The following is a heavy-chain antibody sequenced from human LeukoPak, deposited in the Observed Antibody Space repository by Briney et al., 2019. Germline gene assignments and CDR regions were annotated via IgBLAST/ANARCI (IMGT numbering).Heavy chain of an antibody. Sequence: GGSLRLSCVASGFSVRTNYMNWVRQAPGKGLEWVSYISSGGSTIYYADSVRGRFTISRDNAKNSLYLQMNSLRAEDTAVYYCARAVGYSGFSDYWGQGTLVTVSS. CDR2: ISSGGSTI. V-gene: IGHV3-48*03. D-gene: IGHD5-12*01. J-gene: IGHJ4*02. CDR1: GFSVRTNY. CDR3: ARAVGYSGFSDY.